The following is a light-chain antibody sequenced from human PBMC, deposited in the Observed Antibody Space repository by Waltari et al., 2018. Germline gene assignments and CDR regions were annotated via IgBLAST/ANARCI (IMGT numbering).Light chain of an antibody. CDR3: QSYDSSLGGSRL. Sequence: QSVLTPPPSAPGAPRPRATFPFPGSSSTIGAGLDVPWYQQFPGAAPKLLLYGNRNRPAGVPDRFSGSKSGTTASRAITGLQPEDEADYYCQSYDSSLGGSRLFGGGTKLTVL. J-gene: IGLJ3*02. CDR1: SSTIGAGLD. V-gene: IGLV1-40*01. CDR2: GNR.